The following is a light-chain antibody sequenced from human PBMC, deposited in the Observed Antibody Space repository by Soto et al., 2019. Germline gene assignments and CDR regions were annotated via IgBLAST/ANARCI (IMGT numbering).Light chain of an antibody. J-gene: IGKJ1*01. Sequence: DIQMTQSPSILSASVGDSVTITCRASQSISSWLAWYQQKPGKAPKLLIYKASSLESGVPSRFSGSGSGTELTLTISSLQPDDFATYYCQQYNSYSTWTFGQGTKVDIK. CDR3: QQYNSYSTWT. CDR2: KAS. CDR1: QSISSW. V-gene: IGKV1-5*03.